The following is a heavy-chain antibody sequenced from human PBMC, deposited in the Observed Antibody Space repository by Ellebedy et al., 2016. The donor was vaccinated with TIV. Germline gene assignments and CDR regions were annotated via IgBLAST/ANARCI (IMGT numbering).Heavy chain of an antibody. CDR1: GYIFNGYY. J-gene: IGHJ4*02. CDR3: ARHSGYHIRGNYFDY. V-gene: IGHV1-18*04. CDR2: ISVYNGHT. Sequence: ASVKVSCKASGYIFNGYYIHWVRQAPGQGLEWMGWISVYNGHTNYAQKFQGRVTITADESTSTAYMELSSLRSEDTAVYYCARHSGYHIRGNYFDYWGQGTQITVSS. D-gene: IGHD5-12*01.